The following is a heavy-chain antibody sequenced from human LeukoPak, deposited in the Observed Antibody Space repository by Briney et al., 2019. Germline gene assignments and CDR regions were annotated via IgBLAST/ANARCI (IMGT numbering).Heavy chain of an antibody. CDR1: GASRFTFNNYA. Sequence: GGSLRLSCAASGASRFTFNNYAMHWVRQAPGKGLEWVGFISNDGNTKYFADSVKGRFTMSRDNSKNTLYLQMSSLGVDDTAVSYCARDVHYTSSKPGWPFDIWGQGTVVSVSS. V-gene: IGHV3-30*15. J-gene: IGHJ3*02. CDR2: ISNDGNTK. CDR3: ARDVHYTSSKPGWPFDI. D-gene: IGHD6-6*01.